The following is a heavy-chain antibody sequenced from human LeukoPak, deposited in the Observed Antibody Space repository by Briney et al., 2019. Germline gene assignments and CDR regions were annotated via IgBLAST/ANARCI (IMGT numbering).Heavy chain of an antibody. Sequence: ASVTVSCTSSGYTFTIYYMHWVRQAPGQGLEWMGIINPSGGSTSYAQKFQGRVTMTTDTSTSTVYMELSSLRSEDTAVYYCARGGEMASSDYWGQGTLVTVSS. CDR3: ARGGEMASSDY. V-gene: IGHV1-46*01. J-gene: IGHJ4*02. CDR2: INPSGGST. D-gene: IGHD5-24*01. CDR1: GYTFTIYY.